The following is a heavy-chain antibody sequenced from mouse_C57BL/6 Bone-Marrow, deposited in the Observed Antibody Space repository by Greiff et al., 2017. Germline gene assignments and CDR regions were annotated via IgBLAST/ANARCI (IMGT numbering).Heavy chain of an antibody. V-gene: IGHV1-55*01. Sequence: VQLQQPGAELVKPGASVKMSCKASGYTFTSYWITWVKQRPGQGLEWIGDIYPGSGSTNYNEKFKSKATLTVETSSSTAYMQLSSLTSEDSAVYYCARMRAYWGQGTLVTVSA. CDR1: GYTFTSYW. CDR2: IYPGSGST. CDR3: ARMRAY. J-gene: IGHJ3*01.